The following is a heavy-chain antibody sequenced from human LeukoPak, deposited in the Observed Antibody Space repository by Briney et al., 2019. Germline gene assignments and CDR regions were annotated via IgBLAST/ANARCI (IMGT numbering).Heavy chain of an antibody. CDR1: GGSISSYY. CDR2: IYYSGST. J-gene: IGHJ5*02. V-gene: IGHV4-59*12. D-gene: IGHD2-2*01. Sequence: PSETLSLTCTVSGGSISSYYWSWIRQPPGKGLEWIGYIYYSGSTNYNPSLKSRVTISVDTSKNQFSLKLSSVTAADTAVYYCARAHCSSTSCYLNWFDPWGQGTQVTVSS. CDR3: ARAHCSSTSCYLNWFDP.